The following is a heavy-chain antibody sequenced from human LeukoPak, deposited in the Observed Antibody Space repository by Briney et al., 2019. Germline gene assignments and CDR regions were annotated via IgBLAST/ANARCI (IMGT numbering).Heavy chain of an antibody. D-gene: IGHD3-22*01. CDR3: AKGSYYDSSGSFYFDY. J-gene: IGHJ4*02. CDR1: GFTFSSCG. Sequence: HPGRSLRLSCAASGFTFSSCGMHWVRQAPSKGLEWVAVISYDGSNKYYADSVKGRFTISRDNSKNTLYVQVNSLGTEDTAAYYCAKGSYYDSSGSFYFDYWGQGTLVTVSS. V-gene: IGHV3-30*18. CDR2: ISYDGSNK.